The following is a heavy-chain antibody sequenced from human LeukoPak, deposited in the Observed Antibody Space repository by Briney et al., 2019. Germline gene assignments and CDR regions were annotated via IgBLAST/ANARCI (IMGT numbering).Heavy chain of an antibody. J-gene: IGHJ4*02. D-gene: IGHD2-15*01. CDR2: ISYSGST. V-gene: IGHV4-59*08. CDR1: GASISSYY. CDR3: ARVGCSGGSCYPDY. Sequence: SATLSLTCTVSGASISSYYWSWIRQPPGKGLEWIGYISYSGSTNYNPSLKSRVTISADTSKNQVSLTLSSVTAADTAVYYCARVGCSGGSCYPDYWGQGTLVTVYS.